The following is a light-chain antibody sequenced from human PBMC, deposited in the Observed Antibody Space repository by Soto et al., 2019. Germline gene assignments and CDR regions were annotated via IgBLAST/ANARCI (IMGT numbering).Light chain of an antibody. J-gene: IGKJ1*01. V-gene: IGKV1-39*01. CDR1: QSINNY. CDR2: DAS. CDR3: QQGFSAPPWT. Sequence: DIQMTQSPSSLSASVGDRVTITCRSSQSINNYLSWYQQRPGKAPKVLIYDASTFQSGVPSRFSGSGSGTDFTLTISSLQPEDFATYYCQQGFSAPPWTFGQGTKVEI.